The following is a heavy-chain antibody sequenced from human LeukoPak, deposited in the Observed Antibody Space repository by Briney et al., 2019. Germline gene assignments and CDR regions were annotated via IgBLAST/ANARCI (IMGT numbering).Heavy chain of an antibody. V-gene: IGHV3-7*01. CDR3: AREIAGFLEWSYYYMDV. CDR1: GFTLSSYC. Sequence: GGSLSLSCGPSGFTLSSYCMSWFRQAPGNGLEWLANIKKDGSEKYHVDSVKGRFTTSRDNAKNSLYLQMNSLRAEDTAVYYCAREIAGFLEWSYYYMDVWGKGTTVTVSS. CDR2: IKKDGSEK. J-gene: IGHJ6*03. D-gene: IGHD3-3*01.